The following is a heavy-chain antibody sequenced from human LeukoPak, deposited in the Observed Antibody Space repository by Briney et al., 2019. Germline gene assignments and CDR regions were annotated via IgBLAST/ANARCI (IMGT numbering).Heavy chain of an antibody. CDR2: IQRGGSES. CDR3: ARVGTSELQRVFDY. V-gene: IGHV3-7*01. D-gene: IGHD1-7*01. Sequence: GGSLRLSCAASGFTFTDYWMTWVRQVPGKGLEWVANIQRGGSESYYVDSVKGRFTISIENAKNSLYLQMDSLRVEDTAVYYCARVGTSELQRVFDYWGQGIPVTVSS. CDR1: GFTFTDYW. J-gene: IGHJ4*02.